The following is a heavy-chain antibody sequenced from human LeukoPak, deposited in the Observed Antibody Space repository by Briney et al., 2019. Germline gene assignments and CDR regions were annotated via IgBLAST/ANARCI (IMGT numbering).Heavy chain of an antibody. CDR2: IWYDGSNK. CDR1: GFTFSSYG. Sequence: GRSLRLSCAASGFTFSSYGMHWVRQAPGKGLEWVAVIWYDGSNKYYADSVKGRFTISRDNSKNALYLQMNSLRAEDTAVYYCARDHQWLVKGGGGRYGMDVWSQGTTVTVSS. J-gene: IGHJ6*02. CDR3: ARDHQWLVKGGGGRYGMDV. V-gene: IGHV3-33*01. D-gene: IGHD6-19*01.